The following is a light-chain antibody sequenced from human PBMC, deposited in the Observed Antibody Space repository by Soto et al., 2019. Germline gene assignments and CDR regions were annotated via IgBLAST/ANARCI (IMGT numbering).Light chain of an antibody. CDR1: SSDVGGYNY. CDR2: DVS. Sequence: QSALTQPASVSGSPGQSITISCTGTSSDVGGYNYVSWYQHHPGKAPKLMIYDVSHRPSGVSYRFSGSKSGNTASLTIAGLQAEDEADYYCTSYTSTSTLVVFGGGTKLTVL. CDR3: TSYTSTSTLVV. V-gene: IGLV2-14*03. J-gene: IGLJ2*01.